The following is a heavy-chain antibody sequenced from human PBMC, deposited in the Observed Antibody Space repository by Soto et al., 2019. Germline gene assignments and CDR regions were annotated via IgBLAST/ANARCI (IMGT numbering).Heavy chain of an antibody. CDR3: ARDGGTTGTTAWFDP. V-gene: IGHV3-30-3*01. Sequence: QVQLVESGGGVVQPGRSLRLSCAASGFTFSSYAMHWVRQAPGKGLEWVAVISYDGSNKYYADSVKGRFTISRANSKNTLYLQMNSLRAEDTAVYYCARDGGTTGTTAWFDPWGQGTLVTVSS. CDR1: GFTFSSYA. J-gene: IGHJ5*02. D-gene: IGHD1-1*01. CDR2: ISYDGSNK.